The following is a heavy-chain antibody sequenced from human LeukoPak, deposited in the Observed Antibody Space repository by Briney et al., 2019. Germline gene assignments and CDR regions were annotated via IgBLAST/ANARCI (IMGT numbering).Heavy chain of an antibody. CDR1: GGSISSSSYY. CDR3: ARETYYYDSSERGYYYYMDV. Sequence: SETLSLTCTVSGGSISSSSYYWGWIRQPPGKGLEWIGSIYYSGSTYYNPSLKSRVTISVDTSKNQFSLKLSSVTAADTAVYYCARETYYYDSSERGYYYYMDVWGKGTTVTVSS. D-gene: IGHD3-22*01. CDR2: IYYSGST. V-gene: IGHV4-39*07. J-gene: IGHJ6*03.